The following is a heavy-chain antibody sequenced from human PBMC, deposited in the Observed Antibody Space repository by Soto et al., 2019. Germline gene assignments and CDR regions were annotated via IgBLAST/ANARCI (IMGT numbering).Heavy chain of an antibody. CDR2: ISYDGSNK. CDR1: GFTFSSYG. D-gene: IGHD3-10*01. CDR3: ARDLRLLWFGELSPSCDY. Sequence: PGGSLRLSCAASGFTFSSYGMHWVRQAPGKGLEWVAVISYDGSNKYYADSVKGRFTISRDNAKNSLYLQMNSLRAEDTAVYYCARDLRLLWFGELSPSCDYWGQGTLVTVSS. V-gene: IGHV3-33*08. J-gene: IGHJ4*02.